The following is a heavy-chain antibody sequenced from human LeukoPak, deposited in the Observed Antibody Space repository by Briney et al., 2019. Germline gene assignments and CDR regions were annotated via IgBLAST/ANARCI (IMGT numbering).Heavy chain of an antibody. CDR1: GFVFTGYG. CDR3: AREGSIHVWSREFDP. J-gene: IGHJ5*02. V-gene: IGHV1-18*01. Sequence: ASVKVSCKASGFVFTGYGFTWVRQAPGQGLEWMGWISANDGKTHYSERHQGRVTMTTDTSTSTAYMELRSLRSDDTAVYYCAREGSIHVWSREFDPWGQGTLVTVSS. D-gene: IGHD5-18*01. CDR2: ISANDGKT.